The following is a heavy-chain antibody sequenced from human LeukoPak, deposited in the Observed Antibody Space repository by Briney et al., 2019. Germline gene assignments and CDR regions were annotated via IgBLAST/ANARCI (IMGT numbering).Heavy chain of an antibody. Sequence: SETLSLTCTVSGGSISSGSYYCSWIRQPAGKGLEWIGRIYTSGSTNYNPSLKSRVTISVDTSKNQFSPKLSSVTAADTAVYYCARADYGGKTAYYYYYMDVWGKGTTVTVSS. V-gene: IGHV4-61*02. CDR3: ARADYGGKTAYYYYYMDV. CDR1: GGSISSGSYY. J-gene: IGHJ6*03. D-gene: IGHD4-23*01. CDR2: IYTSGST.